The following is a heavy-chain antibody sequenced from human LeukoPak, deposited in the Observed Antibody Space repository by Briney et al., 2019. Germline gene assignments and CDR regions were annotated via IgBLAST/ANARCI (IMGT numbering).Heavy chain of an antibody. V-gene: IGHV1-69*13. CDR1: GGTFSSYA. CDR2: IIPIFGTA. Sequence: SVKVSCKASGGTFSSYAISWVRQAPGQGREWMGGIIPIFGTANYAQKFQGRVTITADESTSTAYMELSSLRSEDTAVYYCAREGAHIQAIDYWGQGTLVTVSS. J-gene: IGHJ4*02. CDR3: AREGAHIQAIDY. D-gene: IGHD2-21*01.